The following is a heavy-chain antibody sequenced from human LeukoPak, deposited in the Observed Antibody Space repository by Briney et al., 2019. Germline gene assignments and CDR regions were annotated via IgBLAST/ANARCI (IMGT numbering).Heavy chain of an antibody. CDR1: GFTFSSYW. CDR3: ARDTWGYFDL. D-gene: IGHD7-27*01. V-gene: IGHV3-7*04. J-gene: IGHJ2*01. CDR2: IKQGGSEK. Sequence: TGGSLRLSCAASGFTFSSYWMSWVRQAPGKGLEWVANIKQGGSEKFYVDSVKGRFTISRDNAKKSLYLQMNSLRAEDTAVYYCARDTWGYFDLWGRGTQVTVSS.